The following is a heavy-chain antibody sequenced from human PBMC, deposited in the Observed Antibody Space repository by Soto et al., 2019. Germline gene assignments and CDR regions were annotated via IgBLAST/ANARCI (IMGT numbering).Heavy chain of an antibody. Sequence: EVQLVESGGGLVKPGGSLRLSCAASGFTFSSYSMNWVRQAPGKGLEWVSSISSSSSYIYYADSVKGRFTISRDNAKNSLYLQMNSLRAEDTAVYYGARDTSSSWFNRPLDYWGQGTLVTVSS. D-gene: IGHD6-13*01. CDR2: ISSSSSYI. J-gene: IGHJ4*02. CDR1: GFTFSSYS. CDR3: ARDTSSSWFNRPLDY. V-gene: IGHV3-21*01.